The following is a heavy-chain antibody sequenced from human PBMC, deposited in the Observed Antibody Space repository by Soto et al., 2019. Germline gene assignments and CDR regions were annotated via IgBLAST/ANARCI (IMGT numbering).Heavy chain of an antibody. CDR2: INWNGGKT. CDR1: GFTFYDYG. D-gene: IGHD3-22*01. V-gene: IGHV3-20*04. CDR3: AKDSSGRVFLGIVVVSEVFDI. Sequence: RPGGSLRLSCVASGFTFYDYGLSWVRQAPGKGLEWVSGINWNGGKTRYVDSVKGRFTISRDNSKNTLYLQMNSLRAEDTAVYYCAKDSSGRVFLGIVVVSEVFDIWGQGTMVTVSS. J-gene: IGHJ3*02.